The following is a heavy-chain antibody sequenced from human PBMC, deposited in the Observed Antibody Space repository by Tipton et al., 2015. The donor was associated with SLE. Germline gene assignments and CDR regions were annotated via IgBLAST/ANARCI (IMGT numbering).Heavy chain of an antibody. J-gene: IGHJ5*02. D-gene: IGHD2-15*01. V-gene: IGHV4-39*07. Sequence: TLSLTCTVSGDSISNSNYFWGWIRQPPGKGPEWVATIYYTGSTYYNPSLRSRVTISIDTSNNQFSLELNSVTAADTAVYYCASSRGWVVASLHPWGQGTLVTVSS. CDR3: ASSRGWVVASLHP. CDR2: IYYTGST. CDR1: GDSISNSNYF.